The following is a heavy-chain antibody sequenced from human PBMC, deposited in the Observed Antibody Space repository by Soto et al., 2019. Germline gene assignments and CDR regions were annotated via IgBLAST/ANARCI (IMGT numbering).Heavy chain of an antibody. CDR2: INAGNGNT. CDR1: GYTFISYA. V-gene: IGHV1-3*01. J-gene: IGHJ4*02. Sequence: ASVKVSCKASGYTFISYAMNWVRQAPGQRLEWIGWINAGNGNTKYSQKFQGRVTITRDTSASTGYMELSSLRSEDTAVYYCARDPGYSYGYNWGQGTLVTVSS. D-gene: IGHD5-18*01. CDR3: ARDPGYSYGYN.